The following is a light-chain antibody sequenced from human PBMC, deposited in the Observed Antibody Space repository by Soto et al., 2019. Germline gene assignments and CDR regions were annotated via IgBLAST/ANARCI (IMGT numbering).Light chain of an antibody. J-gene: IGLJ3*02. Sequence: QSALTQPASVSGSLGQSITISCTGAASDIGYYNFVSWYQQHPATAPKLIIYDVSHRPSGISFRFSGSESGNTASLTISGLQAEDEAAYYCASYTGTDTPWVLGGGTKLTVL. V-gene: IGLV2-14*03. CDR3: ASYTGTDTPWV. CDR1: ASDIGYYNF. CDR2: DVS.